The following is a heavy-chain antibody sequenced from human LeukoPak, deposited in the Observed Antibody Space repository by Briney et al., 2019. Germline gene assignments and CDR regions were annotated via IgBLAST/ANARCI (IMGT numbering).Heavy chain of an antibody. CDR1: GFRFDDYG. Sequence: PGRSLRLSCVVSGFRFDDYGMHWVRQAPGRGLEWVSFITPNADRTSYADSVEGRFTISRDNPRNTLYMQMNSLRAEDTAVYFCAKRGVVIRVILVGFHKEAYYFDSWGQGALVTVSS. V-gene: IGHV3-23*01. J-gene: IGHJ4*02. D-gene: IGHD3-22*01. CDR3: AKRGVVIRVILVGFHKEAYYFDS. CDR2: ITPNADRT.